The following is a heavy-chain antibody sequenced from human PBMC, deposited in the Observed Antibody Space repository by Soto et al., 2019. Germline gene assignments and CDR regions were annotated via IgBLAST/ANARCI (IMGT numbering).Heavy chain of an antibody. CDR1: GGSIDSGAFS. V-gene: IGHV4-30-2*01. D-gene: IGHD6-19*01. Sequence: SETLSLTCAVSGGSIDSGAFSLSRIRQPPGKGLEWIGYVTHSGTAYSIPSLNGRLTLSVDSSQTQFSLKLTSVTAADSAFYYCARIHWAQSSLDYWGRGILVTVSS. CDR3: ARIHWAQSSLDY. J-gene: IGHJ4*02. CDR2: VTHSGTA.